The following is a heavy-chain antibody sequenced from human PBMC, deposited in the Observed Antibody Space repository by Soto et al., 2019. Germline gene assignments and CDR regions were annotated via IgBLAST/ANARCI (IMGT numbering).Heavy chain of an antibody. Sequence: EVQLVESGGGLVKPGGSLRLSCAASGFTFSSYSMNWVRQAPGKGLEWVSSISSSSSYIYYADSVKGRFTISRDNAKNSLYLQMNSLRAEDTAVYYCARARAAGIRYASYYYYGMDVWGRGTTVTVSS. CDR2: ISSSSSYI. D-gene: IGHD6-13*01. V-gene: IGHV3-21*01. CDR3: ARARAAGIRYASYYYYGMDV. J-gene: IGHJ6*02. CDR1: GFTFSSYS.